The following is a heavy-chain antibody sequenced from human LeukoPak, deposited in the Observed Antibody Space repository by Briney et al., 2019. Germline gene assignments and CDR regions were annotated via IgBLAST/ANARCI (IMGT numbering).Heavy chain of an antibody. Sequence: SETLSLTCTVSGGSISSGGYYWSWIRQPPGKGLEWIGEINHSGSTNYNPSLKSRVTISVDTSKNQFSLKLSSVTAADTAVYYCARAPPFIAAAGKRGTNWFDPWGQGTLVTVSS. J-gene: IGHJ5*02. CDR1: GGSISSGGYY. V-gene: IGHV4-39*07. CDR2: INHSGST. CDR3: ARAPPFIAAAGKRGTNWFDP. D-gene: IGHD6-13*01.